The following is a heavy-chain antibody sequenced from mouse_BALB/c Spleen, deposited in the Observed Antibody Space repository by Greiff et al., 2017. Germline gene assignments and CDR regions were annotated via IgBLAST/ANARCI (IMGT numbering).Heavy chain of an antibody. CDR3: ARWGTVVDY. CDR1: GYTFTSYW. Sequence: QVQLQQPGAELVKPGASVKLSCKASGYTFTSYWMHWVKQRPGQGLEWIGEIDPSDSYTNYNQKFKGKATLTVDKSSSTAYMQLSSLTSEDSAVYYCARWGTVVDYWGQGTTLTVSS. J-gene: IGHJ2*01. CDR2: IDPSDSYT. D-gene: IGHD1-1*01. V-gene: IGHV1-69*02.